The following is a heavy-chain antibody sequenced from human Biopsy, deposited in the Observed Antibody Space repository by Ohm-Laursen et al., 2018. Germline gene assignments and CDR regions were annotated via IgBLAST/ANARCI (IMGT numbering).Heavy chain of an antibody. CDR1: GFTFSIYG. V-gene: IGHV3-33*01. CDR3: AREGDDSSGYTPHYFDY. CDR2: IWYDGSNK. Sequence: LSLTCAASGFTFSIYGMHWVRQAPGKGLEWVAVIWYDGSNKYYADSVRGRFTISRDDPKNTLYLQMNSLGAEDTAVYYCAREGDDSSGYTPHYFDYWGQGTLVTVSS. J-gene: IGHJ4*02. D-gene: IGHD3-22*01.